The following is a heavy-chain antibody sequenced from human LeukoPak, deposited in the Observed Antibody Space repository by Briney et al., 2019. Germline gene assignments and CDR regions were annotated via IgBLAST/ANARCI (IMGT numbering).Heavy chain of an antibody. V-gene: IGHV1-69*13. D-gene: IGHD1-26*01. CDR1: GYTFTGYY. CDR2: IIPIFGTA. Sequence: ASVKVSCKASGYTFTGYYMHWVRQAPGQGLEWMGGIIPIFGTANYAQKFQGRVTITADESTSTAYMELSSLRSEDTAVYYCARGWELHDYWGQGTLVTVSS. CDR3: ARGWELHDY. J-gene: IGHJ4*02.